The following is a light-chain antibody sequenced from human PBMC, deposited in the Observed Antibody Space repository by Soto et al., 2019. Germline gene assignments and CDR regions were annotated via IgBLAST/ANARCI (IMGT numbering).Light chain of an antibody. Sequence: QAVVTQPPSASGTPGQRVTISCSGSSSNIGSNTVNWYQQLPGTAPKLLIYSNNQRPSGVPDRFSGSKSGPSASLAISGLQSEDEADYYCAAWDDSLNGGVFGGGTKLTVL. CDR1: SSNIGSNT. CDR3: AAWDDSLNGGV. V-gene: IGLV1-44*01. J-gene: IGLJ3*02. CDR2: SNN.